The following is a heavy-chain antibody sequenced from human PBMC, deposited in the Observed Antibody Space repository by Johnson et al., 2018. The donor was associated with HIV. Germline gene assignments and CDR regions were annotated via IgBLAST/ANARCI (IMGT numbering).Heavy chain of an antibody. V-gene: IGHV3-7*05. D-gene: IGHD7-27*01. Sequence: VQLVESGGGVVQPGRSLRLSCAASGFTFSSYWMSWVRQAPGKGLEWVDNIKQDGSEKYYVDSVKGRFTISRDNAKNSLYLQMNSLRAEDTAVHYCARDLGTNWGRYDAFDIWGQGTMVNVSS. CDR3: ARDLGTNWGRYDAFDI. CDR1: GFTFSSYW. J-gene: IGHJ3*02. CDR2: IKQDGSEK.